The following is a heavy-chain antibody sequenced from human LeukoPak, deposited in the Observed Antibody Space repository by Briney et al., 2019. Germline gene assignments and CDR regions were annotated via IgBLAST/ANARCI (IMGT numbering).Heavy chain of an antibody. CDR2: IRSSGSTI. D-gene: IGHD3-16*02. V-gene: IGHV3-11*04. CDR3: AKESDIMITFGGVILGY. J-gene: IGHJ4*02. Sequence: PGGSLRLSCAASGFTFSDYYMSWIRQAPGKGLEWVSYIRSSGSTISYADSVKGRFTISRDNSKNTLYLQMNSLRAEDTAVYYCAKESDIMITFGGVILGYWGQGTLVTVSS. CDR1: GFTFSDYY.